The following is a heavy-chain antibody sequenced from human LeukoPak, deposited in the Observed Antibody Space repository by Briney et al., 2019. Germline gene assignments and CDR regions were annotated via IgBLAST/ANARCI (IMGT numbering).Heavy chain of an antibody. J-gene: IGHJ4*02. CDR1: GFTFSDYA. CDR2: ISYDGSTQ. CDR3: TNGPGIAVAGYVDY. Sequence: PGRPLRLSCAASGFTFSDYAMHWVRRAPGKGLEWVAVISYDGSTQYYADSVKGRFTISRDNSKTTLYLQMNSLRAEDAAVYCATNGPGIAVAGYVDYWGQGTLVAVSS. D-gene: IGHD6-19*01. V-gene: IGHV3-30-3*01.